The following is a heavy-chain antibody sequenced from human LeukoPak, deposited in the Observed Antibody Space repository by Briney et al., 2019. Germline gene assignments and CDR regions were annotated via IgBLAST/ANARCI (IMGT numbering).Heavy chain of an antibody. CDR2: IYTSGST. CDR3: ARAGTVVVSAFDF. D-gene: IGHD3-22*01. Sequence: SETLSLTCTVSGGSISSYYWNWIRLPAGEGLEWIGRIYTSGSTNYNPSLKSRVTMSIDTSRNQFSLKLSSVTAADTAVYYCARAGTVVVSAFDFWGPGTMVTVSS. CDR1: GGSISSYY. J-gene: IGHJ3*01. V-gene: IGHV4-4*07.